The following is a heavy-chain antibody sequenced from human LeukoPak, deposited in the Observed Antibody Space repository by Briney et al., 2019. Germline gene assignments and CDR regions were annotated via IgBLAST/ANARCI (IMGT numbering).Heavy chain of an antibody. CDR1: GFTVSSNY. V-gene: IGHV3-66*01. J-gene: IGHJ4*02. D-gene: IGHD6-6*01. Sequence: PGGSLRLSCAASGFTVSSNYMSWVRQAPGKGLEWVSVIYSGGSTFYADSVQGRFTISRDNSNNTLFLQMNRLRAEDTAVYYCARERAIASLRPYYFDYWGQGTLVTVSS. CDR3: ARERAIASLRPYYFDY. CDR2: IYSGGST.